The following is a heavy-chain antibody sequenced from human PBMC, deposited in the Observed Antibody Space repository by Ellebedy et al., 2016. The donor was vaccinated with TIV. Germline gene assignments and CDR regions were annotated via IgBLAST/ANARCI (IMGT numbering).Heavy chain of an antibody. CDR3: ARSHRGLWFGELLFSYYYYGMDV. CDR1: GGSISSSSYY. D-gene: IGHD3-10*01. Sequence: GSLRLXCTVSGGSISSSSYYWGWIRQPPGKGLEWIGSIYYSGSTYYNPSLKSRVTISVDTSKNQFSLKLSSVTAADTAVYYCARSHRGLWFGELLFSYYYYGMDVWGQGTTVTVSS. V-gene: IGHV4-39*07. CDR2: IYYSGST. J-gene: IGHJ6*02.